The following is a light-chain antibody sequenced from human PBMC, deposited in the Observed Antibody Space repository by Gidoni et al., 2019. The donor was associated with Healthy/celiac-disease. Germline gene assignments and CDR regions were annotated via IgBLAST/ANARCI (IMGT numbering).Light chain of an antibody. J-gene: IGLJ2*01. CDR2: LNSDGSH. Sequence: QLVLTQSPSASASLGASVKLTCTLSSGHSSYAIAWHQQQPEKGPRYLMKLNSDGSHSKGDGIPDRFSGSSSGAERYLTISSLQSEDEADYYCQTWGTVITVVFGGGTKLTVL. CDR1: SGHSSYA. CDR3: QTWGTVITVV. V-gene: IGLV4-69*01.